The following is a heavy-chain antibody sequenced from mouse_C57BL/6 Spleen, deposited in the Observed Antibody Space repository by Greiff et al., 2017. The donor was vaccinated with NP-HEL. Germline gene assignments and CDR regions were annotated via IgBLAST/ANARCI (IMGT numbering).Heavy chain of an antibody. CDR3: TRDRGLSFDY. CDR2: ISYDGSN. J-gene: IGHJ2*01. CDR1: GYSITSGYY. Sequence: DVQLQESGPGLVKPSQSLSLTCSVTGYSITSGYYWNWIRQFPGNKLEWMGYISYDGSNNYNPSLKNRISITRDTSKNQFFLKLNSVTTEDTAKYYGTRDRGLSFDYWGQGTTLTVSS. V-gene: IGHV3-6*01.